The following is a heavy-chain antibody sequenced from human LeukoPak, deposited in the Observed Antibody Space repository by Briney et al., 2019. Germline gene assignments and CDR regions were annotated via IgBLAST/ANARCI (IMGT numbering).Heavy chain of an antibody. V-gene: IGHV7-4-1*02. CDR1: GYTCTSYG. CDR3: ARDDMGLLLFFDY. D-gene: IGHD3-22*01. CDR2: INTNTGNP. J-gene: IGHJ4*02. Sequence: ASVKVSCKASGYTCTSYGISWVRQAPGQGLEWMGWINTNTGNPTYAQGFTGRFVFSLDTSVSTAYLQISSLKAEDTAVYYCARDDMGLLLFFDYWGQGTLVAVSS.